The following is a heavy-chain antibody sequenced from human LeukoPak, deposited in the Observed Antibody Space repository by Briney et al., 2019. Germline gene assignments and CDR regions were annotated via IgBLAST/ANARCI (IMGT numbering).Heavy chain of an antibody. CDR2: ISSSSSTI. D-gene: IGHD3-3*01. V-gene: IGHV3-48*01. Sequence: GGSLRLSCAASGFTFSSYSMNWVRQASGKGLEWVSYISSSSSTIYYADSVKGRFTISRDNAKNSLYLQMNSLRAEDTAVYYCARDREAYDFWSGYTQALIDYWGQGTLVTVSS. CDR1: GFTFSSYS. J-gene: IGHJ4*02. CDR3: ARDREAYDFWSGYTQALIDY.